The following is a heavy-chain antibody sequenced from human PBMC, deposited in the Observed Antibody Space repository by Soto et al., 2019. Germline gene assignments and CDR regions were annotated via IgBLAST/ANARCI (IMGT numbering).Heavy chain of an antibody. V-gene: IGHV1-69*06. Sequence: QVQLEQSGAEVKKPGSSVKISCKASGGTLSDHGVSWLRQAPGQGLEGVGGTIPVFNTAKYAPKFQGRVTSAADKSTNIAYMELGSLRSDDTAFYNWERGVYGSGNYYTGPSAFDIWGQGTLVFVSS. J-gene: IGHJ3*02. CDR2: TIPVFNTA. CDR1: GGTLSDHG. D-gene: IGHD3-10*01. CDR3: ERGVYGSGNYYTGPSAFDI.